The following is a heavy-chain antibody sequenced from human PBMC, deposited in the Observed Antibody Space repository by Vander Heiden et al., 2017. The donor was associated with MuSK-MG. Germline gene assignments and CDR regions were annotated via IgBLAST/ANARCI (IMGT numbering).Heavy chain of an antibody. J-gene: IGHJ4*02. CDR2: ISGSGGST. CDR1: GFTFSSYA. CDR3: AAWGGLTGESDY. Sequence: EVQLVESGGGLVQPGGSLRLSCAASGFTFSSYAMSWVRQAPGKGLEWVSAISGSGGSTYYADAVKGRFTISRDNSKNTLYLQMNSLRAEDTAVYYCAAWGGLTGESDYWGQGTLVTVSS. D-gene: IGHD7-27*01. V-gene: IGHV3-23*04.